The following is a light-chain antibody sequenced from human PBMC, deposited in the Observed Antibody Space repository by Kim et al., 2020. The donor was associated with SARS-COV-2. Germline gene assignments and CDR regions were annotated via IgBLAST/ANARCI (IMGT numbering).Light chain of an antibody. CDR2: YDG. J-gene: IGLJ3*02. V-gene: IGLV3-21*04. CDR1: AIGSKS. CDR3: QVWDGTSSHWV. Sequence: PGDPASSTWGANAIGSKSVHWYQQKAGQAPVLVIYYDGDRPSGIPLRFSGSNSGNTASLTISRVEGGDEAVYYCQVWDGTSSHWVFGGGTQLTVL.